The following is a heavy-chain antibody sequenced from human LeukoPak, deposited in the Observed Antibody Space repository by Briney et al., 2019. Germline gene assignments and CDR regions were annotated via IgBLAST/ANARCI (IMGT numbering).Heavy chain of an antibody. CDR3: SRHGPYYDSSGYSVLPTEA. CDR2: IYPGDSDT. Sequence: VESLMISCKGSGYSFTSYWIGWVRQMPGKGLEWMWIIYPGDSDTRYSTSFQGQVTISADKAISTTYLQWISLKASATAMYYCSRHGPYYDSSGYSVLPTEAWGQGGLVTVSS. J-gene: IGHJ5*02. D-gene: IGHD3-22*01. V-gene: IGHV5-51*01. CDR1: GYSFTSYW.